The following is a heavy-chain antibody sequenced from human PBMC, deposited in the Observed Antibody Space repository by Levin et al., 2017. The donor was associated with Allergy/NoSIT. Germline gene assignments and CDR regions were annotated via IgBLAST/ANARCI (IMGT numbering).Heavy chain of an antibody. CDR1: GYTFTSYG. V-gene: IGHV1-18*01. D-gene: IGHD6-19*01. CDR3: ARDPGGIAVANFDY. Sequence: GGSLRLSCKASGYTFTSYGISWVRQAPGQGLEWMGWISAYNGNTNYAQKLQGRVTMTTDTSTSTAYMELRSLRSDDTAVYYCARDPGGIAVANFDYWGQGTLVTVSS. J-gene: IGHJ4*02. CDR2: ISAYNGNT.